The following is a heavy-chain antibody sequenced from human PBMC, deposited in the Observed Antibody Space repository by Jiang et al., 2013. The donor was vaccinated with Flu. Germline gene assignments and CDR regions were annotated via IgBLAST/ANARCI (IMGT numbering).Heavy chain of an antibody. Sequence: GLVKPSQTLSLTCAISGDSVSSNSAAWNWIRQSPSRGLEWLGRTYYRSKWYNDYAVSVKSRITINPDTSKNQFSLQLNSVTPEDTAVYYCARIPIIAVAGPDDYDAFDIWGQGTMVTVSS. CDR1: GDSVSSNSAA. J-gene: IGHJ3*02. D-gene: IGHD6-19*01. CDR3: ARIPIIAVAGPDDYDAFDI. V-gene: IGHV6-1*01. CDR2: TYYRSKWYN.